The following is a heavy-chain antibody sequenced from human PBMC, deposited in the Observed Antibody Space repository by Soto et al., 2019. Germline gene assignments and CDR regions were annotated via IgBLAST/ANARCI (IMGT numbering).Heavy chain of an antibody. J-gene: IGHJ4*02. Sequence: PSETLSLTCTVSGGSISSGDYYWIWIRQPPGKGLEWIGYIYYSGSTYYNPSLKSRVTISVDTSKNQFSLKLSSVTAADTAVYYCARAEGNGRFDYWGQGTLVTVSS. V-gene: IGHV4-30-4*01. CDR1: GGSISSGDYY. CDR3: ARAEGNGRFDY. CDR2: IYYSGST.